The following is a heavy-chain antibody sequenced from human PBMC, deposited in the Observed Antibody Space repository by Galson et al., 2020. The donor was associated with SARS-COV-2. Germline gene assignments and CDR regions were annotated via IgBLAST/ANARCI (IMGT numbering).Heavy chain of an antibody. Sequence: GGSLRLSCVVSGYSFSSYWMHLVRQVPGKGLVWVSRISSDGSITNYADSVKGRFTISRDNAKNTLYLQMNSLRAEDTAGYYCFRHLGEREYYWGQGSPVTVSS. D-gene: IGHD2-21*01. V-gene: IGHV3-74*01. CDR1: GYSFSSYW. CDR2: ISSDGSIT. CDR3: FRHLGEREYY. J-gene: IGHJ4*02.